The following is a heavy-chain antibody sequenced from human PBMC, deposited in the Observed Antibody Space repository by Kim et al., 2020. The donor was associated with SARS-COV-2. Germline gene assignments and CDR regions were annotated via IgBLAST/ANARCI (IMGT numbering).Heavy chain of an antibody. J-gene: IGHJ4*02. CDR2: GA. CDR3: ARVASLVPFDF. V-gene: IGHV1-46*01. Sequence: GATYAEKFQGRVTMTRDTSTSTLFLELRSLKSEDTAVYDCARVASLVPFDFWGQGTLVTVSS. D-gene: IGHD3-10*01.